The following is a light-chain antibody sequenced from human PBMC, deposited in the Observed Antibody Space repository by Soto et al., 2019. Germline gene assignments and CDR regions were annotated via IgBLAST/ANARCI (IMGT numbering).Light chain of an antibody. CDR3: LQDYNFPWT. Sequence: AIQMTQSPSSLSASVGDRVTITCRASQGIRNDLGWYQQKPGKAPKLLIYGASILRSGVPSRFSGSGSGTEFTLTVTSLQPEDFATYYCLQDYNFPWTFCQGTKVEIK. CDR1: QGIRND. J-gene: IGKJ1*01. CDR2: GAS. V-gene: IGKV1-6*01.